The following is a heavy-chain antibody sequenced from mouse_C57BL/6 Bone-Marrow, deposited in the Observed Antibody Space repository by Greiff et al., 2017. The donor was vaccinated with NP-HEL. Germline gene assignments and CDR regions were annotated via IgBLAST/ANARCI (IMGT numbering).Heavy chain of an antibody. V-gene: IGHV1-61*01. CDR1: GYTFTSYW. CDR2: IYPSDSET. D-gene: IGHD1-1*01. J-gene: IGHJ4*01. Sequence: QVQLQQPGAELVRPGSSVKLSCKAPGYTFTSYWMDWVKQRPGQGLEWIGNIYPSDSETHYTQKFKDKATLTVDKSSSTAYMQLSSLTSEDSAVYDCAREGITTVVAGSYYAMDYWGQGTSVTVSS. CDR3: AREGITTVVAGSYYAMDY.